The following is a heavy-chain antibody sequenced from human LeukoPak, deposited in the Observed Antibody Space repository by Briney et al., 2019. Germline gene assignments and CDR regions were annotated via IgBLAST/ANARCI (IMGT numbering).Heavy chain of an antibody. CDR1: GYTFTSYD. CDR2: MNPNSGNT. Sequence: GASVKVSCKASGYTFTSYDINWVRQATGQGLEWMGWMNPNSGNTGYAQKFQGRVTMTRNTSISTAYMELSSLRSEDTAVYYCARLRCSSTSCYSYFDYWGQGTLVTVSS. J-gene: IGHJ4*02. V-gene: IGHV1-8*01. D-gene: IGHD2-2*01. CDR3: ARLRCSSTSCYSYFDY.